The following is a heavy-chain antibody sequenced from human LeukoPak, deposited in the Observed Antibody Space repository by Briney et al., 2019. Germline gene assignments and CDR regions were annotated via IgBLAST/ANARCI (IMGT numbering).Heavy chain of an antibody. CDR3: ARGAWDTAEREPFDY. V-gene: IGHV4-59*01. J-gene: IGHJ4*02. CDR1: GDSITSYY. Sequence: SETLSLTCTVSGDSITSYYWSWIRQPPGKGLEWIGYAYYSGTTSYNPSLKGRVSISVDTSKKQFSLNLSSVTAADTAVYYCARGAWDTAEREPFDYWGQGTLVTVSS. CDR2: AYYSGTT. D-gene: IGHD5-18*01.